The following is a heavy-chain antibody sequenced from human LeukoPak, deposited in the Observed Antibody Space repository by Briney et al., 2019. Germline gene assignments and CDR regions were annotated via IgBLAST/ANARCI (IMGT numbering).Heavy chain of an antibody. CDR3: ARDPGRGGSYGENL. CDR1: WFRFECCG. CDR2: ISYDGSDK. J-gene: IGHJ5*02. D-gene: IGHD4-17*01. V-gene: IGHV3-30*03. Sequence: GGSLKLSCEASWFRFECCGMHLVRQGPGKGLEWRSVISYDGSDKHYADSVKGRCTIPRDNSKNTVDLKMSSLRVEDAAVYYCARDPGRGGSYGENLWGQGTLVTVSS.